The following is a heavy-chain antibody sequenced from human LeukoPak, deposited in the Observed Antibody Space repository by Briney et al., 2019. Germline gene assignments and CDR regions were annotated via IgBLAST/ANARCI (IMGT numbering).Heavy chain of an antibody. CDR2: ISAYNGNT. CDR1: GYTFTSYY. Sequence: ASVKVSCKASGYTFTSYYMHWVRQAPGQGLEWMGWISAYNGNTNYAQKLQGRVTMTTDTSTSTAYMELRSLRSDDTAVYYCARLFTTYYDFWSGYYLDYWGQGTLVTVSS. J-gene: IGHJ4*02. D-gene: IGHD3-3*01. V-gene: IGHV1-18*04. CDR3: ARLFTTYYDFWSGYYLDY.